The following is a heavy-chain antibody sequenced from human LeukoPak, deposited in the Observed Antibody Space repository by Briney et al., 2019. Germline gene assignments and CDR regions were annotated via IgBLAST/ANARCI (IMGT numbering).Heavy chain of an antibody. CDR1: GFTVSSNY. CDR3: AREEKDWFVAFDI. D-gene: IGHD3-9*01. CDR2: IYSGGST. J-gene: IGHJ3*02. Sequence: GGSLRLSCAASGFTVSSNYMSWVRQAPGKGLEWVSVIYSGGSTYYADSVKGRFTISRDNSKNTLYLQMNSLRAEDTAVYYCAREEKDWFVAFDIWGQGTMVTVSS. V-gene: IGHV3-53*01.